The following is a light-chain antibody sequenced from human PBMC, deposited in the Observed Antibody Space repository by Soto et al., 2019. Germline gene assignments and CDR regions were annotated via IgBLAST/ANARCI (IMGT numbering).Light chain of an antibody. CDR2: GSS. V-gene: IGKV3-15*01. J-gene: IGKJ5*01. Sequence: EIVLRQSPATLSLSPGERATLSCRASQSVSSYLAWYQQKPGQAPRLLIYGSSTRATGVPARFSGSGSGADFTLTIRNLQSEDFAVYYCQQYTNWPPITFGQGTRLEIK. CDR1: QSVSSY. CDR3: QQYTNWPPIT.